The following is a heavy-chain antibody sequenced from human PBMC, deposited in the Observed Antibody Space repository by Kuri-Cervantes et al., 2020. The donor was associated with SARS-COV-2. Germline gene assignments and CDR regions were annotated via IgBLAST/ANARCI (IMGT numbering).Heavy chain of an antibody. CDR3: AEEYYDFWSGYYYYYMDV. CDR2: ISSSSSYI. D-gene: IGHD3-3*01. V-gene: IGHV3-21*01. J-gene: IGHJ6*03. CDR1: GFTFSSYS. Sequence: GGSLRLSCAASGFTFSSYSMNWVRQAPGKGLEWVSSISSSSSYIYYADSVKGRFTISRDNAKNSLYLQMNSLRAEDTAVYYCAEEYYDFWSGYYYYYMDVWGKGTTVTVSS.